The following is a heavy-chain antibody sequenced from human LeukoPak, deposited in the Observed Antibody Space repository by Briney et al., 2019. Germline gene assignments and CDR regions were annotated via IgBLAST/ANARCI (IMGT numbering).Heavy chain of an antibody. D-gene: IGHD3-10*01. CDR2: IYYSGSI. J-gene: IGHJ4*02. V-gene: IGHV4-39*01. Sequence: SETLSLTCTVSGGSISSSSYYWGWIRQPPGKGLEWIGSIYYSGSIYYNPSLKSRVTISVDTSKNQFSLKLSSVTAADTAVYYCAVYGSASEYYFDYWGQGTLVTVSS. CDR3: AVYGSASEYYFDY. CDR1: GGSISSSSYY.